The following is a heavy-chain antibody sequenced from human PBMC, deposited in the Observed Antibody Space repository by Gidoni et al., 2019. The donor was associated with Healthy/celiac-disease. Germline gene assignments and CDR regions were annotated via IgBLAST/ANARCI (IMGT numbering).Heavy chain of an antibody. CDR2: SYYSGST. CDR1: SISSYY. D-gene: IGHD4-17*01. Sequence: SISSYYWSWIRQPPGKGLEWIGYSYYSGSTNHNPSLKSRVTISVDTSKNQFSLKLSSVTAADTAVYYCARESPREDYGDYNYFDYWGQGTLVTVSS. V-gene: IGHV4-59*01. CDR3: ARESPREDYGDYNYFDY. J-gene: IGHJ4*02.